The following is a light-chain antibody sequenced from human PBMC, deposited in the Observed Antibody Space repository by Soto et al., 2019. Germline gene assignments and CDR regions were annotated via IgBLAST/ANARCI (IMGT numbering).Light chain of an antibody. V-gene: IGKV3-15*01. J-gene: IGKJ1*01. CDR3: QQYSNWPPWT. CDR1: QSVSSK. Sequence: EIVMTRSPATLSVSPGERATLSCRASQSVSSKLAWYQQKPGQAPRLLIYGASTRATGIPARFSGSGTGTEFTLTISSLQSEDFAVYYCQQYSNWPPWTFGQGTKVEIK. CDR2: GAS.